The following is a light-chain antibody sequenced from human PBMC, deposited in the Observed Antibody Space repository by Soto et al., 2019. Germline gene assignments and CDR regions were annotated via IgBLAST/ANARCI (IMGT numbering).Light chain of an antibody. CDR1: SSDVGGYNY. CDR3: SSYTRSSTPV. CDR2: DVS. Sequence: QSALTQPASVSGAPGQSITISSTGTSSDVGGYNYVSWYQQHPGKAPKLMIYDVSNRPSGVSNRFSGSKSGNTASLNISGLQAEDEDDYYCSSYTRSSTPVFGGGTKVTVL. J-gene: IGLJ2*01. V-gene: IGLV2-14*01.